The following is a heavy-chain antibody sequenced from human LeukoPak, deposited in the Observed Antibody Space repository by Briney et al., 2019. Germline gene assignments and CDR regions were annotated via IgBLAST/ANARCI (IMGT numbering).Heavy chain of an antibody. CDR3: AREPPYGSRPPDY. CDR2: ISTSGSYT. V-gene: IGHV3-11*06. D-gene: IGHD3-10*01. Sequence: GGSLRLSCAASGFTFSDHYMNWIRQAPGKGLEWVSYISTSGSYTNYADSVKGRFIISRDNAKNSLYLQMNSLRAEDTAVYYCAREPPYGSRPPDYWGQGTLVTVSS. CDR1: GFTFSDHY. J-gene: IGHJ4*02.